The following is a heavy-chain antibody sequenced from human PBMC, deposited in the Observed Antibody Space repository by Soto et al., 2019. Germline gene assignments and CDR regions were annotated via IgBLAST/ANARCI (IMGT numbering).Heavy chain of an antibody. CDR1: GFNFNFYW. V-gene: IGHV3-74*01. D-gene: IGHD5-12*01. CDR2: INGDGSTA. CDR3: VRDSPTNLEDADTVASWFDP. J-gene: IGHJ5*02. Sequence: EVLLVESGGGLVQPGGSLRLSCAASGFNFNFYWMHWVRQAPGKGLVWVSRINGDGSTADYADSVKGRFTISRDNAKNTLFLQMDSLRVEDTAVYYCVRDSPTNLEDADTVASWFDPWGQGTLVIVSS.